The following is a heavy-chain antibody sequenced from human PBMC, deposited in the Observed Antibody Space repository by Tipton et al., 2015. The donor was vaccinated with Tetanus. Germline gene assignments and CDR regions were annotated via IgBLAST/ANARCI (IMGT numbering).Heavy chain of an antibody. D-gene: IGHD3-3*01. CDR1: GGSVNLYF. Sequence: GLVKPSETLSPTCSVSGGSVNLYFWSWIRQPAGKGLEWIGRVYSSGSASYNPSLKSRGSMSIDTSTNHFSLKLTSVTAADTAVYFCAGVLRSESVGWFDPWGQGTLVTVSS. J-gene: IGHJ5*02. V-gene: IGHV4-4*07. CDR2: VYSSGSA. CDR3: AGVLRSESVGWFDP.